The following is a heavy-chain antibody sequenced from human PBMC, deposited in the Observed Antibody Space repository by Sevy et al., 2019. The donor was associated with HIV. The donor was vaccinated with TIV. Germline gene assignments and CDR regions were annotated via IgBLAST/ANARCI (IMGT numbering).Heavy chain of an antibody. CDR1: GFTFSGYE. CDR3: ARDLPPSATTVAHFDY. Sequence: GGSLSFSCAASGFTFSGYEMNWVRQAPGKGLEWVQFISSSASTISYADSVKGRFTISRDNAKNSLYLQMNSLRADDTAIYYCARDLPPSATTVAHFDYWGQGTLVTVSS. J-gene: IGHJ4*02. CDR2: ISSSASTI. D-gene: IGHD4-17*01. V-gene: IGHV3-48*03.